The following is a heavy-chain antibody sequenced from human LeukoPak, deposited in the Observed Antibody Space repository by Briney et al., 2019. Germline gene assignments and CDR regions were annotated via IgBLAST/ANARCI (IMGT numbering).Heavy chain of an antibody. V-gene: IGHV1-18*01. Sequence: ASVKVSCKGSGYTFTSYGISWVRQAPGQGLEWMGWISAYNGNTNYAEKLQGRITMTTDTSTGTAYMELRSLRSDDTAVYYCAREKSHMDVWGQGTTVTVSS. CDR1: GYTFTSYG. CDR2: ISAYNGNT. CDR3: AREKSHMDV. J-gene: IGHJ6*02.